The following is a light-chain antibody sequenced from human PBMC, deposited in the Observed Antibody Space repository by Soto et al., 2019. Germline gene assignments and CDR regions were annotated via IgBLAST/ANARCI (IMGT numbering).Light chain of an antibody. Sequence: EIVMTQSPATLSVSPGERATLSCRASQSISSKLAWYQQKPGQAPRLLIYGASTRATGIPARFSGSGSGTEFTLTISSLQSEDFAFYYCQQYNDWPPRYTFGQGTKLEIK. J-gene: IGKJ2*01. CDR1: QSISSK. CDR3: QQYNDWPPRYT. CDR2: GAS. V-gene: IGKV3-15*01.